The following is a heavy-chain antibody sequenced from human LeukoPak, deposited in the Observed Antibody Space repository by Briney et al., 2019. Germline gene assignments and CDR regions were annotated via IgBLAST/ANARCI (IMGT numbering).Heavy chain of an antibody. V-gene: IGHV4-59*04. J-gene: IGHJ4*02. D-gene: IGHD6-19*01. CDR1: GASMSNYY. CDR2: IYHSGTTYSGST. CDR3: ATSGWYLLPGVY. Sequence: PSETLSLTCNVSGASMSNYYWVWIRQPPGKGLEWIGSIYHSGTTYSGSTYYNPSLKSRVTISLDTSKNQFSLKLSSVTAADTAVYYCATSGWYLLPGVYWGQGTLVTVSS.